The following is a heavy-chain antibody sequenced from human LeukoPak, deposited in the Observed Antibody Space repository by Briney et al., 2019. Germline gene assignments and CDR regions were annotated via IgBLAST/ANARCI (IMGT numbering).Heavy chain of an antibody. CDR2: IRPSGDST. CDR1: GFTFSSYP. CDR3: AKLTSGWFEEF. V-gene: IGHV3-23*01. Sequence: GGSLRHSCAASGFTFSSYPMTGVRQAPGKGLAWVSAIRPSGDSTFYADSVKGRFTISRDSSKNTLYLQMNSLRAEDTAVYYCAKLTSGWFEEFWGQGTLVTVSS. D-gene: IGHD3-10*01. J-gene: IGHJ4*02.